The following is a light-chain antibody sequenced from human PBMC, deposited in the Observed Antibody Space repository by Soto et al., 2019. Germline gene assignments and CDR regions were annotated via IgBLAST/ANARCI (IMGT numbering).Light chain of an antibody. J-gene: IGKJ4*01. CDR3: QQYKNWTPLT. V-gene: IGKV3-15*01. CDR1: QSVGSA. CDR2: GAS. Sequence: EIAMTQSPAPLSVSPGETATLSCRVSQSVGSAVAWNQHKPGQAPRLLIVGASTRATGVPGRFSGGGSGTEFTLPISSLQSEAFAVYYCQQYKNWTPLTFGGGTMVEIK.